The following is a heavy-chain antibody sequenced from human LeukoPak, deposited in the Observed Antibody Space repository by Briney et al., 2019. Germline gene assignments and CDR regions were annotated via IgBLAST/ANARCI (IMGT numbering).Heavy chain of an antibody. Sequence: SVKVSCKASGGTFSSYAISWVRQAPGQGLEWMGGIIPIFGTANYAQKFQGRVTITADESTSTAYMELSSLRSEDTAVYHCARGYSYCSGGSCYSLQYYGIDVWGKGTTVTVSS. D-gene: IGHD2-15*01. CDR2: IIPIFGTA. CDR3: ARGYSYCSGGSCYSLQYYGIDV. V-gene: IGHV1-69*13. J-gene: IGHJ6*04. CDR1: GGTFSSYA.